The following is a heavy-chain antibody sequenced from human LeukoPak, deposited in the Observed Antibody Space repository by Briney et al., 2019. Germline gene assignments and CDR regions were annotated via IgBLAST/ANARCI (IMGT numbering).Heavy chain of an antibody. CDR2: IKQDGSEK. D-gene: IGHD6-13*01. V-gene: IGHV3-7*01. CDR3: AREHPLLQQLAHYYYYYMDV. J-gene: IGHJ6*03. Sequence: PGGSLRLSCAASGFTFSSYWMSWVRQAPGKGLEWVANIKQDGSEKYYVDSVKGRFTISRDNAKNSLYLQMNSLRAEDTAVYYCAREHPLLQQLAHYYYYYMDVWGKGTTVTISS. CDR1: GFTFSSYW.